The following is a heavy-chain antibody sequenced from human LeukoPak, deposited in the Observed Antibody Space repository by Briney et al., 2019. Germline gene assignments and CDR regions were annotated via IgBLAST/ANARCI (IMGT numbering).Heavy chain of an antibody. CDR2: IDSDDGST. Sequence: GGSLRLSCAASGFTFSRDWMHWVRQVPGKGLVWVSRIDSDDGSTSYADSVRGRFTISRDNAKKTLYLQMNSQRVEDTAVYYCLVILTEPTSPSPDGLDIWGQGTMVTVSS. CDR3: LVILTEPTSPSPDGLDI. J-gene: IGHJ3*02. D-gene: IGHD2-15*01. CDR1: GFTFSRDW. V-gene: IGHV3-74*01.